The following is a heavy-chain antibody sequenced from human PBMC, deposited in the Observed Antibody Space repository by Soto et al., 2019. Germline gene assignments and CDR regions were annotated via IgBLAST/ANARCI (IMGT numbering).Heavy chain of an antibody. D-gene: IGHD3-3*01. V-gene: IGHV3-21*01. CDR1: GFTFSSYS. CDR2: ISSSSSYI. Sequence: VQLVESGGGLVKPGGSLRLSCAASGFTFSSYSMNWVRQAPGKGLEWVSSISSSSSYIYYADSVKGRFTISRDNAKNSLYLQMNSLRAEDTAVYYCARDRGNTIFGVVIERHFDYWGQGTLVTVSS. CDR3: ARDRGNTIFGVVIERHFDY. J-gene: IGHJ4*02.